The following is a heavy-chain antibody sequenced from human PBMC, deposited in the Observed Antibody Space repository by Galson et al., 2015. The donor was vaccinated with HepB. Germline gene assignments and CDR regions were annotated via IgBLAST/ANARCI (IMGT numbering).Heavy chain of an antibody. V-gene: IGHV3-23*01. Sequence: SLRLSCAASGFTFSDYAMSWVRQGPGKGLEWVSAISDSGGSTYYADSVKGRFTISRDNSKNTLYLQLNSLRADDTAVYYCAKDLTSGSYGILYYWGQGTLVTVSS. CDR1: GFTFSDYA. J-gene: IGHJ4*02. D-gene: IGHD3-10*01. CDR2: ISDSGGST. CDR3: AKDLTSGSYGILYY.